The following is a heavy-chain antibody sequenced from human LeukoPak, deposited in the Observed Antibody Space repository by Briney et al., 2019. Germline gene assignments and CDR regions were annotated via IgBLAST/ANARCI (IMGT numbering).Heavy chain of an antibody. J-gene: IGHJ4*02. V-gene: IGHV3-48*01. Sequence: GGSLRLSCAPAGLTFSSDRMNWVRRAPGGGLEWVSGISSSSSTIYYADSVKGRFTISRDNAKNSRYLQMNSLRAEDTAVYYCAREDQRYDFWSGYYDFDYWGQGTLVTVSS. CDR1: GLTFSSDR. D-gene: IGHD3-3*01. CDR3: AREDQRYDFWSGYYDFDY. CDR2: ISSSSSTI.